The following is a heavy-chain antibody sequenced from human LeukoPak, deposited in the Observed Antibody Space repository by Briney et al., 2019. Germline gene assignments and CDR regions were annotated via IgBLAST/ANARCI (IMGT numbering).Heavy chain of an antibody. V-gene: IGHV3-48*01. CDR2: ISSSSSTV. CDR3: ARDLPVPAAALDY. Sequence: GGSLRLSCAASGFTFSSYSVNWVRQAPGKGLEWVSYISSSSSTVYYADSVKGRFTISRDNAKNSLYLQMNSLRAEDTAVYYCARDLPVPAAALDYWGQGTLVTVSS. J-gene: IGHJ4*02. CDR1: GFTFSSYS. D-gene: IGHD2-2*01.